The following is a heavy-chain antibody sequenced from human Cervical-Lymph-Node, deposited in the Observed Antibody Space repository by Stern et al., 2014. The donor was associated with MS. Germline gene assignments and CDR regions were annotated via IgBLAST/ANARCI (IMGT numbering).Heavy chain of an antibody. CDR2: VYPSGST. V-gene: IGHV4-59*01. J-gene: IGHJ3*02. D-gene: IGHD3-16*02. Sequence: QVQLQQSGPGLVKPSETLSLTCTVSGGSITRSYWNWIRQPPGKGLEWIAYVYPSGSTKTNPSLKSRVSISADTSKNQFSLTLSSVTAADTATYYCARAGNYADIWGSSRALTFDIWGRGTMVTVSS. CDR1: GGSITRSY. CDR3: ARAGNYADIWGSSRALTFDI.